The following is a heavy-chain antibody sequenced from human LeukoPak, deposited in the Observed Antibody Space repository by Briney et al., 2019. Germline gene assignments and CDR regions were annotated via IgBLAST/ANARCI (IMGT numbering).Heavy chain of an antibody. Sequence: SVKVSCKASGYTFTGYYMHWVRQAPGQGLEWMGWIIPIFGTANYAQKFQGRVTITADESTSTAYMELSSLRSEDTAVYYCARNPPEGAFDIWGQGTMVTVSS. CDR2: IIPIFGTA. J-gene: IGHJ3*02. CDR3: ARNPPEGAFDI. D-gene: IGHD1-14*01. CDR1: GYTFTGYY. V-gene: IGHV1-69*13.